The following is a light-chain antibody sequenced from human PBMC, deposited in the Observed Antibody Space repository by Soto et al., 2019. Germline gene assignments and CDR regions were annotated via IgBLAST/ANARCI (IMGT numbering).Light chain of an antibody. V-gene: IGLV1-40*01. Sequence: QAVVTQPPSVSGAPGQRVTMSCTGSSSNIGAGYDVHWFQQLPGTAPRLLIYGNINRLAGVPARFSGSKSGTSASPAITGLQAEDEDDYYCQSYDSSLSAWVFGGGTQLTVL. CDR2: GNI. CDR3: QSYDSSLSAWV. J-gene: IGLJ2*01. CDR1: SSNIGAGYD.